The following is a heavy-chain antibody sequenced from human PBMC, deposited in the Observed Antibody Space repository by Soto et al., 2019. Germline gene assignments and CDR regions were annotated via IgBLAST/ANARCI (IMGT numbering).Heavy chain of an antibody. D-gene: IGHD6-13*01. V-gene: IGHV3-23*01. CDR2: ISKSGGGT. CDR3: AKTSSQFHY. CDR1: GFTFSNYA. J-gene: IGHJ4*02. Sequence: EVQLLESGGGLVQPGGSLRLSCAASGFTFSNYAMSWVRQAPGKGLEWVSSISKSGGGTYYADSVKGRFTISRDNSKNPLYLQMNSLKAEDTAVYSCAKTSSQFHYWGQGTLVTVSS.